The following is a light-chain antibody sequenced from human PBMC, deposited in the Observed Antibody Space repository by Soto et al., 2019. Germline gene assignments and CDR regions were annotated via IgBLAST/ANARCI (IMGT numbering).Light chain of an antibody. CDR1: QSVSSY. J-gene: IGKJ4*01. CDR2: DAS. Sequence: EIVLTQSPATLSLSPGERATLSCRASQSVSSYLAWYQQKPGQAPRLLIYDASNSATGIPARFSGSGSGTDFTLTISSLEPEDCAVYYCQQRSNWLTFGGGTKVDIK. CDR3: QQRSNWLT. V-gene: IGKV3-11*01.